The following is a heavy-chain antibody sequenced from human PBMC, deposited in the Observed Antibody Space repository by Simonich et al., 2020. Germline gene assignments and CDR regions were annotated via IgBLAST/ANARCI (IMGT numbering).Heavy chain of an antibody. CDR2: IYHSGST. Sequence: QVQLQESGPGLVKPSETLSLTCAVSGYSISSGYYWGWIRQPPGKGLEWIGSIYHSGSTYYNPSLKSRVTISVDTSKNQFSLKRSSVTAADTAVYYCARQEYSSSSFDYWGQGTLVTVSS. D-gene: IGHD6-6*01. CDR1: GYSISSGYY. V-gene: IGHV4-38-2*01. J-gene: IGHJ4*02. CDR3: ARQEYSSSSFDY.